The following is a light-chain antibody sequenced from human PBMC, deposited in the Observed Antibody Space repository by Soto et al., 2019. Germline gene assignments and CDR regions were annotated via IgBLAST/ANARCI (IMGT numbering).Light chain of an antibody. CDR3: SSYTTSSTRV. CDR1: SSDIGFYDY. CDR2: EVS. J-gene: IGLJ2*01. Sequence: QSALTQPASVSGSPGQSITISCTGTSSDIGFYDYVSWYQQHPAKAPKLMIYEVSNRPSGVSNRFSGSKSGNTASLTISGLQPEDEADYYCSSYTTSSTRVFGGGTQLTVL. V-gene: IGLV2-14*01.